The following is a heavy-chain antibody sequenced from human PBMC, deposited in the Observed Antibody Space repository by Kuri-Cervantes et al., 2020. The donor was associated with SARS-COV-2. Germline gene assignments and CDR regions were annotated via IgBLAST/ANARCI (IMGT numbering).Heavy chain of an antibody. CDR1: GGSISSGSYY. J-gene: IGHJ5*02. CDR3: ARERRGLSPPPFDP. V-gene: IGHV4-61*02. CDR2: IYTSGST. D-gene: IGHD3-16*01. Sequence: LRLSCTVSGGSISSGSYYWSWIRQPAGKGLEWIGRIYTSGSTNYNPSLKSRVTISVDTSKNQFSLKLSSVTAADTAVYYCARERRGLSPPPFDPWAREPWSPSPQ.